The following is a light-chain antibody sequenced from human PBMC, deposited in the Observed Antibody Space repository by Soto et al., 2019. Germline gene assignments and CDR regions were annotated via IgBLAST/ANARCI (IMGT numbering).Light chain of an antibody. CDR1: ESIRTW. CDR2: DAS. J-gene: IGKJ5*01. Sequence: DVKMSQSATTLSASIGDRVTITCRASESIRTWLAWYQHKPGKAPKFLIYDASNLQRGVTSKFSGSGSGTDFTLTISSLQPEDFATYFCQQTYSKPIPFGQGTLLEVK. V-gene: IGKV1-39*01. CDR3: QQTYSKPIP.